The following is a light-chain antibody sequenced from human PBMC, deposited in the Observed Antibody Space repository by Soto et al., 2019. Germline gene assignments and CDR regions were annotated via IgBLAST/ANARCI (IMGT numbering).Light chain of an antibody. J-gene: IGKJ4*01. CDR2: DAS. V-gene: IGKV3-11*01. CDR3: QQRSSWPIT. CDR1: QSVRSS. Sequence: EIVLTQSPATLSLSPGETATLSCRSSQSVRSSLAWYQQKPGQTPRLLIYDASNRATGIPARFSGSGSGTDFTLTVSSLELEDFAVYYCQQRSSWPITFGGGTTVEI.